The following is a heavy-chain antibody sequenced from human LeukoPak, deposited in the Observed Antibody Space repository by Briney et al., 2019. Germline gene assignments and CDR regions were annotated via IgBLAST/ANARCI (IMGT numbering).Heavy chain of an antibody. CDR3: ARLLGAARGNLFDS. Sequence: SGTLSLTCAVYGGSFSNYYWNWIRQPPGKGLEWIGEINHSGSTNYNPSLQSRVSISVDTSKNQFSLKLSSVTAADTAVYYCARLLGAARGNLFDSWGQGTLVTVSS. CDR2: INHSGST. D-gene: IGHD3-10*01. CDR1: GGSFSNYY. V-gene: IGHV4-34*01. J-gene: IGHJ4*02.